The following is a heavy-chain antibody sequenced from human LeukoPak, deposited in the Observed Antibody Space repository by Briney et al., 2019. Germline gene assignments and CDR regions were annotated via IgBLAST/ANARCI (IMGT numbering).Heavy chain of an antibody. Sequence: PSETLSLTCTVSGASINSYYWSWIRQPPGRGLEWIGYIYYSGGTNYNPSLKSRVTISVDTSKNQFSLKLTSVTAADTAVYYCARGLKPFDSWGQGTLVTVSS. J-gene: IGHJ4*02. V-gene: IGHV4-59*01. CDR3: ARGLKPFDS. CDR2: IYYSGGT. CDR1: GASINSYY.